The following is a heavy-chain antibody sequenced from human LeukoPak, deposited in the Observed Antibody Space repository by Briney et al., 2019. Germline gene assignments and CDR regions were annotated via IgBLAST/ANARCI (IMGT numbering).Heavy chain of an antibody. Sequence: GGSLRLSCAASGFTVSSNYMSLVRQAPGKGLEWVSVIYSGGSTYYADSAKGRFTISRDNSKNTLYLQLNSLRAEDTAVYYCARRVVFPTKRYYYCMDVWGQGTTVTVSS. CDR1: GFTVSSNY. J-gene: IGHJ6*02. CDR3: ARRVVFPTKRYYYCMDV. V-gene: IGHV3-66*01. D-gene: IGHD2-21*01. CDR2: IYSGGST.